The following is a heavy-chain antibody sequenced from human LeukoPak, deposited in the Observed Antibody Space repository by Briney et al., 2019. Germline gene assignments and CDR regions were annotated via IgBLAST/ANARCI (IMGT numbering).Heavy chain of an antibody. Sequence: SETLSLTCTVSGGSISSYYWSWIRQPPGKGLEWIGYIYYSGSTNYNPSLKSRVTISVDTSKNQFSLKLSSVTAADTAVYYCASSKQWLRRFEYWGQGTLVTVSS. D-gene: IGHD6-19*01. CDR3: ASSKQWLRRFEY. CDR1: GGSISSYY. CDR2: IYYSGST. J-gene: IGHJ4*02. V-gene: IGHV4-59*08.